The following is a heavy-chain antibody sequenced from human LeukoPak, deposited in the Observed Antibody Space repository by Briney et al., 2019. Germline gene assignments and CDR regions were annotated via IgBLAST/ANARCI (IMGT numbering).Heavy chain of an antibody. Sequence: GGSLRLSCAASGFTFSSYGMHWVRQAPGKGLEWVAVIWYDGSNKYYADSVKGRFTISRGNSKNTLYLQMNSLRAEDTAVYYCAKDRWRWLQVGYFDYWGQGTLVTVSS. CDR3: AKDRWRWLQVGYFDY. V-gene: IGHV3-33*06. D-gene: IGHD5-24*01. CDR1: GFTFSSYG. CDR2: IWYDGSNK. J-gene: IGHJ4*02.